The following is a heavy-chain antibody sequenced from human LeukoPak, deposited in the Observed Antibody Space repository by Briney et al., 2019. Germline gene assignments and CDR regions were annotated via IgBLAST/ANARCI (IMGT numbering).Heavy chain of an antibody. D-gene: IGHD2-21*01. Sequence: PSETLSLTCTVSGGSITSDGYYWTWVRQPAGKGLEWVGRIYTSGSADYNPSLKSRVIISLDTSKNQFSLTLTSVTAADTAVYFCARETPNFDLWGNSYYMDVWGEATTVTFSS. CDR3: ARETPNFDLWGNSYYMDV. CDR1: GGSITSDGYY. J-gene: IGHJ6*03. CDR2: IYTSGSA. V-gene: IGHV4-61*02.